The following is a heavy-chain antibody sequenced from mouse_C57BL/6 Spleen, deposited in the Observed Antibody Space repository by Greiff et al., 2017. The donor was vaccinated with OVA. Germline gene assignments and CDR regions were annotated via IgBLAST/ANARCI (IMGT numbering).Heavy chain of an antibody. CDR1: GFTFTDYY. CDR3: ARSLNYYGNYYYAMDY. CDR2: IRNKANGYTT. D-gene: IGHD2-1*01. Sequence: EVKLMESGGGLVQPGGSLSLSCAASGFTFTDYYMSWVRQPPGKALEWLGFIRNKANGYTTEYSASVKGRFTISRDNSQSILYLQMNALRAEDSATYYCARSLNYYGNYYYAMDYWGQGTSVTVSS. J-gene: IGHJ4*01. V-gene: IGHV7-3*01.